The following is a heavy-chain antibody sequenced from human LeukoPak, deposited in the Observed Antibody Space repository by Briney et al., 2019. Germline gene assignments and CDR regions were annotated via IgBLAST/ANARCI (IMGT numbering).Heavy chain of an antibody. CDR2: ISSDGSIA. V-gene: IGHV3-74*01. D-gene: IGHD4-23*01. CDR1: EFTFSTYW. Sequence: GGSLRLSCAASEFTFSTYWMNWVRQAPGKGLVWVSRISSDGSIAINADSVEGRFTVSRDNAKNTLYLQMSSLRVEDTAVYYCARADYGGNSDFHYWGQGTLVTVSS. J-gene: IGHJ4*02. CDR3: ARADYGGNSDFHY.